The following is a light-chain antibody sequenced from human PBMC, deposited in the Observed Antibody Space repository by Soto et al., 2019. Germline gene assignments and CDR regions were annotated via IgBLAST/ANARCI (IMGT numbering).Light chain of an antibody. V-gene: IGKV1-9*01. CDR2: AAS. CDR3: QQLHSYPIT. J-gene: IGKJ5*01. CDR1: QGISTY. Sequence: IQFTQSPSSLSASVGDRVTFTCRASQGISTYLAWYQQKEGKAHKPLVYAASTLQSGVSSRFRGSGYGTDFTLTISSLQPEDSAIYYCQQLHSYPITFGHGTRLEIK.